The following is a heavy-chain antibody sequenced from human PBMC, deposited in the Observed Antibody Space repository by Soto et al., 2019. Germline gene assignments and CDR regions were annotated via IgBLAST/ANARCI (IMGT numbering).Heavy chain of an antibody. CDR1: GFSLSTSEVG. CDR2: IYWDDDK. V-gene: IGHV2-5*02. Sequence: ITFKESGPTLVKPTQTLTLTCTFSGFSLSTSEVGVGWIRQPPGKALEWLALIYWDDDKRYSPSLKSRLTITKDTSRNQVVLTMTNMDPVDTATYYCARDSSTLYYFDYWGQGTLVTVSS. J-gene: IGHJ4*02. CDR3: ARDSSTLYYFDY. D-gene: IGHD2-2*01.